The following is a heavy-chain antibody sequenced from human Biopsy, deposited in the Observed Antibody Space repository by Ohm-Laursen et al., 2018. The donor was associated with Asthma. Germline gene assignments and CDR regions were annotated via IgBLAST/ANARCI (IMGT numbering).Heavy chain of an antibody. CDR2: IDWDDDK. V-gene: IGHV2-70*04. J-gene: IGHJ4*02. CDR1: GLSLSKTGMR. CDR3: AREQQLGNFDY. D-gene: IGHD6-13*01. Sequence: TQTLTLTSTLSGLSLSKTGMRVSWIRQPPGKALEWLARIDWDDDKFYSASLKTRLIISKDTSKNQVVLTMTTMDPVDTATYYCAREQQLGNFDYWGQGTLVTVSS.